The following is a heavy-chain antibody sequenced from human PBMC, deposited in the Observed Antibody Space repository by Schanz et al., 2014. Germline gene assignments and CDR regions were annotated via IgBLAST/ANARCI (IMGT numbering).Heavy chain of an antibody. CDR3: ARTGYDPSLTH. J-gene: IGHJ4*02. CDR2: IIPVVGSA. V-gene: IGHV1-69*08. D-gene: IGHD5-12*01. Sequence: QVQLVQSGTEVKKPGSSVKISCKVSGGTFRSYTISWVRQAPGQGLEWMGGIIPVVGSAHYAQKFQGRVTFTADKSTSTAFLEVNSLRSEDTAVYYCARTGYDPSLTHWGQGTLVTVSS. CDR1: GGTFRSYT.